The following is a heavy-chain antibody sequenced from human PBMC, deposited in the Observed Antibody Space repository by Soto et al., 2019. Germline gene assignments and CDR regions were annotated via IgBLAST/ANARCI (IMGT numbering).Heavy chain of an antibody. CDR1: GDLFNNYA. D-gene: IGHD2-8*02. CDR3: AASSSVANTGYFKF. V-gene: IGHV1-69*01. Sequence: QVQLVQSGAEVKQPGSSVKVSCKATGDLFNNYAFNWVRQAPGQRLEWMGRISPLFSTTNYAQKFQGRVTIGADELTTIGYVEVRNLESEATAMYYCAASSSVANTGYFKFWGEGTLVTVPP. J-gene: IGHJ4*02. CDR2: ISPLFSTT.